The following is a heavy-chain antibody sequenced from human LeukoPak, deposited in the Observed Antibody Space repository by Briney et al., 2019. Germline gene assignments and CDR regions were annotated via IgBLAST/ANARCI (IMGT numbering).Heavy chain of an antibody. CDR1: GGSISSSSYY. V-gene: IGHV4-39*01. J-gene: IGHJ4*02. CDR3: ARRRFVRGPDVVNPFDY. D-gene: IGHD2-8*01. Sequence: PSETLSLTCTVSGGSISSSSYYWGWIRQPPGKGLEWIGEINHSGSTNYNPSLKSRVTISVDTSKNQFSLKLSSVTAEDTAVYYCARRRFVRGPDVVNPFDYWGQGTLVTVSS. CDR2: INHSGST.